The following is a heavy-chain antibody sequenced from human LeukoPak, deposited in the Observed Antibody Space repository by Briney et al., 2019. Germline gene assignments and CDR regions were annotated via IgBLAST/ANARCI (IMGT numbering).Heavy chain of an antibody. D-gene: IGHD2-15*01. CDR3: ARDHQSRGYCSGGSCPGRYYYYYMDV. V-gene: IGHV1-69*05. Sequence: SSVKVSCKASGGTFSSYAISWVRQAPGQGLEWMGRIIPIFGTANYAQKFQGRVTITTDESTSTAYMELSSLRSEDTAVYYCARDHQSRGYCSGGSCPGRYYYYYMDVWGKGTTVTVSS. J-gene: IGHJ6*03. CDR1: GGTFSSYA. CDR2: IIPIFGTA.